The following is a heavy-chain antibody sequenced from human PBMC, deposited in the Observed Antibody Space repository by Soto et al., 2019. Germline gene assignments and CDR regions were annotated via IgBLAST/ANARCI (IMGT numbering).Heavy chain of an antibody. CDR1: GGSISSYY. CDR3: ARDTVIAAAAGDYYYYGMDV. D-gene: IGHD6-13*01. Sequence: PSETLSLTCTVSGGSISSYYWSWIRQPPGKGLEWIGYIYYSGSTNYNPSLKSRVTISVDTSKNQFSLKLSSVTAADTAVYYCARDTVIAAAAGDYYYYGMDVWGQGTTVTVSS. CDR2: IYYSGST. V-gene: IGHV4-59*01. J-gene: IGHJ6*02.